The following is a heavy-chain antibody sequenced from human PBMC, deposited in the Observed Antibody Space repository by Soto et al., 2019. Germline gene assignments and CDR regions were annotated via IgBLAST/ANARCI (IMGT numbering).Heavy chain of an antibody. CDR3: ARDRKDHGGAFDI. D-gene: IGHD3-10*01. CDR2: ISSSGSTI. V-gene: IGHV3-48*03. Sequence: EVQLVESGGGLVQPGGSLRLSCAASGFTFSSYEMNWVRQAPGKWLEWVSYISSSGSTIYYADSVKGRFTISRDNAKNSLYLQMNSLRAEDTAVYYCARDRKDHGGAFDIWGQGTMVTVSS. J-gene: IGHJ3*02. CDR1: GFTFSSYE.